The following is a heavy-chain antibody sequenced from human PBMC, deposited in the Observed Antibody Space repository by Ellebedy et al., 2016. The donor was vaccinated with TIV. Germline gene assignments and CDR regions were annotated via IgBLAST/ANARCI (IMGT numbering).Heavy chain of an antibody. CDR2: ISYDGSNR. J-gene: IGHJ4*02. CDR1: GFTFSIYA. Sequence: LSLTCAASGFTFSIYAMSWVRQAPGKGLEWVAVISYDGSNRFYADSVRGRFTLSRDNLKNTLYLQMNSLRGDDTAVYYCAKDHGNGTYGFDYWGQGALVTVSS. D-gene: IGHD1-26*01. CDR3: AKDHGNGTYGFDY. V-gene: IGHV3-30*18.